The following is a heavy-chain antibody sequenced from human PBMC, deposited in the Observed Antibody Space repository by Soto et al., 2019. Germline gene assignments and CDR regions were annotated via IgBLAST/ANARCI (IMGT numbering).Heavy chain of an antibody. CDR3: ARVKRFLEWHPFDI. J-gene: IGHJ3*02. V-gene: IGHV3-11*01. Sequence: TGGSLRLSCAASGFTFSDYYMSWIRQAPGKGLEWVSYISSSGSTIYYADSVKGRFTISRDNAKNSLYLQMNSLRAEDTAVYYCARVKRFLEWHPFDIWGQGTMVTVSS. D-gene: IGHD3-3*01. CDR1: GFTFSDYY. CDR2: ISSSGSTI.